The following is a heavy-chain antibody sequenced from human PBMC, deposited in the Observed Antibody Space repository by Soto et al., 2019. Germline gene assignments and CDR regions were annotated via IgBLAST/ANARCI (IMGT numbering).Heavy chain of an antibody. Sequence: SETLSLTCSVSGYSISSGYYWGWLRQPPGKGLEWIGSIYHGGSTYYNPSFKSRVTITVDTSNNQLSLSLSSVSAADTAVYSCARALKKAAANWFDPWGQGILVTVSS. CDR2: IYHGGST. D-gene: IGHD2-15*01. CDR3: ARALKKAAANWFDP. CDR1: GYSISSGYY. J-gene: IGHJ5*02. V-gene: IGHV4-38-2*02.